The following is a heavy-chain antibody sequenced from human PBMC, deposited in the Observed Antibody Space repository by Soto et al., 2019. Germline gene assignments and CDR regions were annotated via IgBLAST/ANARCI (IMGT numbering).Heavy chain of an antibody. V-gene: IGHV4-31*03. CDR1: GGYISSGGYY. CDR2: IYYSGST. Sequence: SETLSLTCTVSGGYISSGGYYRSWIRQHPGKGLEWIGYIYYSGSTYYNPSLKSRVTISVDTSKNQFSLKLSSVTAADTAVYYCARSFVVAAAGPFDYWGQGTLVTVSS. D-gene: IGHD6-13*01. CDR3: ARSFVVAAAGPFDY. J-gene: IGHJ4*02.